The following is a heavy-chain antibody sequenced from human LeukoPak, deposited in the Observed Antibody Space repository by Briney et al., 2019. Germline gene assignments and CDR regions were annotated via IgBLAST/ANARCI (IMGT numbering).Heavy chain of an antibody. J-gene: IGHJ6*02. CDR3: ARTTVTKNGTYGMDV. CDR2: IYTSGST. CDR1: GGSISSYY. D-gene: IGHD4-17*01. Sequence: SETLSLTCTVSGGSISSYYWSWIWQPAGKGLEWIGRIYTSGSTNYNPSLKSRVTMSVDTSKNQFSLKLSSVTAADTAVYYCARTTVTKNGTYGMDVWGQGTTVTVSS. V-gene: IGHV4-4*07.